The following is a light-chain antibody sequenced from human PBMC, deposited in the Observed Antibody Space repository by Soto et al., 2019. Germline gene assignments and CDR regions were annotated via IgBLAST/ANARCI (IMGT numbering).Light chain of an antibody. CDR3: QQSYITPPIT. V-gene: IGKV1-39*01. Sequence: DVQMTQSPSSLSALVGDRVTITCRASQSVSRYSNWYQHKPGKAPKLLINAASNLRSGVPSRFSGSGSGTDFTLTIDGLQPEDFAVYYCQQSYITPPITFGQGTRLEVK. CDR1: QSVSRY. J-gene: IGKJ5*01. CDR2: AAS.